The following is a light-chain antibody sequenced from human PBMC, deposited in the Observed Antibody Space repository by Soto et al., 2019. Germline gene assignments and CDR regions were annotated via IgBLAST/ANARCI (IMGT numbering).Light chain of an antibody. J-gene: IGKJ1*01. Sequence: EIVLTQSPGTLSLSPGERATLSCRASQSVSSSYLAWYQQKPGQAPRLLIYGASSRATGIPDRFSGSGSGTDSTPTISRLEPEAFAVYYCQQYGNSPRTFGQGTKVEIK. V-gene: IGKV3-20*01. CDR3: QQYGNSPRT. CDR2: GAS. CDR1: QSVSSSY.